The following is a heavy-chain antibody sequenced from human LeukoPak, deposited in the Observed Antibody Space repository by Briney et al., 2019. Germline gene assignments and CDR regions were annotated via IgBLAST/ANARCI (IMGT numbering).Heavy chain of an antibody. CDR3: ATGDTTGYSGDAFNI. J-gene: IGHJ3*02. Sequence: GGSLRLSCSASGLTFSSYAMHWVRQAPGKGLEDVSVISSNGGSIYYADSVKGRFTISRDTSKNTLYLQMDSLRAEDTAVYYCATGDTTGYSGDAFNIWGQGTVVTVSS. CDR2: ISSNGGSI. V-gene: IGHV3-64*04. CDR1: GLTFSSYA. D-gene: IGHD3-22*01.